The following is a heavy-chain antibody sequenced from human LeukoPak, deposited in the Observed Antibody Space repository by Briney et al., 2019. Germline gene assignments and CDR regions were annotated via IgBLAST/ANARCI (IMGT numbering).Heavy chain of an antibody. CDR2: MNPNSGST. V-gene: IGHV1-8*01. D-gene: IGHD2-2*01. CDR1: GYTFTSYD. CDR3: ARTYCSSTSCYVWYYYYYGMDV. J-gene: IGHJ6*02. Sequence: ASVKVSCKASGYTFTSYDINWVRQATGQGLEWMGWMNPNSGSTGYAQKFQGRVTMTRNTSISTAYMELSSLRSEDTAVYYCARTYCSSTSCYVWYYYYYGMDVWGQGTTVTVSS.